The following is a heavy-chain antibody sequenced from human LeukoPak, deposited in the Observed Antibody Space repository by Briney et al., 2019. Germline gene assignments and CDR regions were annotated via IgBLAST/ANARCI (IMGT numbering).Heavy chain of an antibody. V-gene: IGHV4-34*01. CDR3: VTYYFDSSGPKKNY. CDR1: GGSFSGYY. D-gene: IGHD3-22*01. J-gene: IGHJ4*02. Sequence: SETLFLTCAVYGGSFSGYYWSWIRQPPGKGLGWLGEINHSGSTNYNPSLKSRVTISVDTSKKQFSLKLSSVTAADTAVYYCVTYYFDSSGPKKNYWGQGTLVTVSS. CDR2: INHSGST.